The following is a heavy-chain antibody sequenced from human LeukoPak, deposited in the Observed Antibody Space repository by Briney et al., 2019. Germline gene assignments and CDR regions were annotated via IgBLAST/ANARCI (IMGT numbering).Heavy chain of an antibody. V-gene: IGHV4-34*01. CDR3: ARLVVINHAEDY. J-gene: IGHJ4*02. CDR2: INHSGST. D-gene: IGHD3-22*01. CDR1: GGSFSGYY. Sequence: SETLSLTCAVYGGSFSGYYWSWIRQPPGKGLEWIGEINHSGSTNYNPSLKSRVTISVDTSKNQFSLKLSSVTAADTAVYYCARLVVINHAEDYWGQGTLVTVSS.